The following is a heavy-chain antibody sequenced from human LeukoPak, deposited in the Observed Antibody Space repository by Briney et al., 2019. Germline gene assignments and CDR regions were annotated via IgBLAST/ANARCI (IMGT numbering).Heavy chain of an antibody. V-gene: IGHV3-30*01. D-gene: IGHD6-19*01. J-gene: IGHJ1*01. CDR3: ARDRIAVAGMGAFQH. CDR1: GFTFSSYA. CDR2: ISYDGSNK. Sequence: PGGSLRLSCAASGFTFSSYAMHCVRQAPGKGLEWVAVISYDGSNKYYADSVKGRFTISRDNSKNTLYLQMNSLRAEDTAIYYCARDRIAVAGMGAFQHWGQGTLGTVSS.